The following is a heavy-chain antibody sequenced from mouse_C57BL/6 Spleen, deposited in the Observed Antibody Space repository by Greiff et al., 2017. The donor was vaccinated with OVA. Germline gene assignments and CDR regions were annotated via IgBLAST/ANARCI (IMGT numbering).Heavy chain of an antibody. D-gene: IGHD2-4*01. Sequence: EVKLQESGPGLVKPSQSLSLTCSVTGYSITSGYYWNWLRQFPGNKLEWMGYISYDGSNNYNPSLKNRFSITRDTSKNQFFLKLNSVTTEDTATYYCAREGDYDEAWFAYWGQGTLVTVSA. CDR1: GYSITSGYY. J-gene: IGHJ3*01. V-gene: IGHV3-6*01. CDR2: ISYDGSN. CDR3: AREGDYDEAWFAY.